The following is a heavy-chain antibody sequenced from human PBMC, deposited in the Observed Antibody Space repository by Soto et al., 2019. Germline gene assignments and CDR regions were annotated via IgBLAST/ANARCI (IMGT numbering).Heavy chain of an antibody. V-gene: IGHV1-69*06. CDR2: IIPTSGTA. Sequence: QVQLVQSGAEVKKPGSSVKVSCKASGGTFSSYAISWVRQAPGQGLEWMGGIIPTSGTANYAQKFQGRVTITADKSTNTADMELSSLRSEDTALYYCARVPETSSRTLYYYYYGMDVWGQGTTVTVSS. J-gene: IGHJ6*02. D-gene: IGHD6-13*01. CDR3: ARVPETSSRTLYYYYYGMDV. CDR1: GGTFSSYA.